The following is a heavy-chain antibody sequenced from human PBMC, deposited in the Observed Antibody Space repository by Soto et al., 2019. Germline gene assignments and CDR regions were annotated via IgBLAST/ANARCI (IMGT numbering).Heavy chain of an antibody. CDR3: ARMGIYCSSTSCYRLSWFDP. CDR1: GYTFTGYY. CDR2: MNPNSGNT. J-gene: IGHJ5*02. V-gene: IGHV1-8*02. Sequence: ASVKVSCKASGYTFTGYYMHWVRQATGQGLEWMGWMNPNSGNTGYAQKFQGRVTMTRNTSISTAYMELSSLRSEDTAVYYCARMGIYCSSTSCYRLSWFDPWGQGTLVTVSS. D-gene: IGHD2-2*01.